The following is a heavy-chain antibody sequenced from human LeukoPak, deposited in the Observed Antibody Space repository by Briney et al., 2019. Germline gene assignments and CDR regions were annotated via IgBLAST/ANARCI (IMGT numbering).Heavy chain of an antibody. D-gene: IGHD3-22*01. Sequence: ASVKVSCKASGGTFSSYAISWVRQAPGQGLEWMGGIIPIFGTANYAQKFQGRVTITADESTSTAYMELSSLRSEDTAVYYCARVGTYYYDSSGHNFDYWGQGTLVTVSS. J-gene: IGHJ4*02. CDR3: ARVGTYYYDSSGHNFDY. V-gene: IGHV1-69*13. CDR1: GGTFSSYA. CDR2: IIPIFGTA.